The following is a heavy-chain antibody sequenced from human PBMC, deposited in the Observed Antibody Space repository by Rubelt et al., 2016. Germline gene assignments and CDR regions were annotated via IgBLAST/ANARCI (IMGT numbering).Heavy chain of an antibody. CDR1: GGSINNNY. CDR3: ARGSGSYYRTEYFQY. D-gene: IGHD1-26*01. V-gene: IGHV4-59*01. Sequence: VQLQESGPGLVKPSETLSLTCTVSGGSINNNYWSWIRQPPGKGLEWIGDIYSSGSPQYNPSLESRVTISLDTSKNQFSLKLTSVTAADTAVYYWARGSGSYYRTEYFQYWGQGTLVTVSS. CDR2: IYSSGSP. J-gene: IGHJ1*01.